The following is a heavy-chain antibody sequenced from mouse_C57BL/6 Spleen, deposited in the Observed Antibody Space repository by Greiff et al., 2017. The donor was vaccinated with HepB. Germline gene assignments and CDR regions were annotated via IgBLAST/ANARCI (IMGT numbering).Heavy chain of an antibody. CDR3: ARANSYAMDY. Sequence: EVKVVESEGGLVQPGSSMKLSCTASGFTFSDYYMAWVRQVPEKGLEWVANINYDGSSTYYLDSLKSRFIISRDNAKNILYLQMSSLKSEDTATYYCARANSYAMDYWGQGTSVTVSS. V-gene: IGHV5-16*01. CDR2: INYDGSST. J-gene: IGHJ4*01. CDR1: GFTFSDYY.